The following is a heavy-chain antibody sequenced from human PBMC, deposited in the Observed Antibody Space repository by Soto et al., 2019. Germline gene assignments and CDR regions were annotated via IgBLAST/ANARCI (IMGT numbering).Heavy chain of an antibody. CDR2: IYYSGST. Sequence: QVQLQESGPGLVKPSETLSLTCTVSGGSISSSSYYWGWIRQPPGKGLEWIGTIYYSGSTYSNPSLKRRVIISIDMSKNQFSLKLSSVTAADTAVYYCATRFAGRQSSFDYWGQGSLVTVSS. CDR1: GGSISSSSYY. V-gene: IGHV4-39*01. CDR3: ATRFAGRQSSFDY. D-gene: IGHD3-10*01. J-gene: IGHJ4*02.